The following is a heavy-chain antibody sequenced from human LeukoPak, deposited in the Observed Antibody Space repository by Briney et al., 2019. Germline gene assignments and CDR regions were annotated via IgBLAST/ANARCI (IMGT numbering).Heavy chain of an antibody. CDR1: GGSISSYY. D-gene: IGHD2-2*01. Sequence: PSETLSLTCTVSGGSISSYYWSWIRQPPGKGLEWIGYIYYSGSTNYNPSLKSRVTISVDTSKNHFSLKLSSVTAADTAVYYCARVTPYCSSTSCYLWFDPWGQGTLVTVSS. J-gene: IGHJ5*02. CDR3: ARVTPYCSSTSCYLWFDP. V-gene: IGHV4-59*01. CDR2: IYYSGST.